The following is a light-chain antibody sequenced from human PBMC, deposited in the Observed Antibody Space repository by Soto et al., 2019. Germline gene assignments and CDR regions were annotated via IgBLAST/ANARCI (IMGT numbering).Light chain of an antibody. CDR2: SNN. J-gene: IGLJ1*01. CDR3: AACDDSLNAPYV. V-gene: IGLV1-44*01. Sequence: QSVLTQPPSASGTPGQRVTISCSGSSTNIGSNTVNWYQQLPGTAPKLLIYSNNQRPSGVPDRFSGSKSGTSASLAISGLQSEDEAVYYCAACDDSLNAPYVFGTGSQLTV. CDR1: STNIGSNT.